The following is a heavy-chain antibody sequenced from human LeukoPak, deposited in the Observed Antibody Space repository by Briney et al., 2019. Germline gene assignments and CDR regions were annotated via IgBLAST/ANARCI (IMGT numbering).Heavy chain of an antibody. V-gene: IGHV4-38-2*02. D-gene: IGHD1-26*01. CDR2: IYHSGST. Sequence: SETLSLTCSVSGYSISSGYYWGWIRQPPGKGLEWIGSIYHSGSTYYNPSLKSRVTISLDTSKNQFSLKLSSVTAADTAVYYCSGSYLYYYYYYMNVWGKGTTVTISS. CDR1: GYSISSGYY. CDR3: SGSYLYYYYYYMNV. J-gene: IGHJ6*03.